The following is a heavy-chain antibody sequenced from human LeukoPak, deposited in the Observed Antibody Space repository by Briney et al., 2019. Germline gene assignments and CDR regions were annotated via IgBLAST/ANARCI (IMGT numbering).Heavy chain of an antibody. CDR2: INHSGST. Sequence: SETLSLTCAVYGGSFSGYYWSWIRQPPGKGLEWIGEINHSGSTNYNPSLKSRVTISVDTSKNQFSLKLSSVTAADTAVYYCARDTSYYDSSGYYINDYWGQGTLVTVSS. J-gene: IGHJ4*02. V-gene: IGHV4-34*01. CDR3: ARDTSYYDSSGYYINDY. CDR1: GGSFSGYY. D-gene: IGHD3-22*01.